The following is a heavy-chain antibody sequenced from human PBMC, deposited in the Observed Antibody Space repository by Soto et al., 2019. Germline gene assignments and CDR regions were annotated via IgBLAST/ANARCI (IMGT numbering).Heavy chain of an antibody. V-gene: IGHV4-39*01. CDR3: ARSDWNHAFDY. D-gene: IGHD1-1*01. CDR1: GGSINSNDCY. J-gene: IGHJ4*02. Sequence: PSETLSLTCTVSGGSINSNDCYWGWIRQPPGKGLEWTGSIYYSKSTYYNPSLKSRVTISVDTSKNQFSLKLSSVTAADTAVYYCARSDWNHAFDYWGQGTLVTVSS. CDR2: IYYSKST.